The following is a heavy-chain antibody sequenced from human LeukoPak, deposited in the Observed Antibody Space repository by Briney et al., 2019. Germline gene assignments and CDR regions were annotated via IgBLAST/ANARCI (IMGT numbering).Heavy chain of an antibody. Sequence: ASVKVSCKASGYTFTSYAMHWVRQAPGQRLEWMGWINAGNGNTKYSQKFQGRVTITRDTSASTAYMELSSLRSDDTAVYYCARDDGRIAAARGWGQGTLVTVSS. CDR3: ARDDGRIAAARG. D-gene: IGHD6-13*01. CDR1: GYTFTSYA. J-gene: IGHJ4*02. V-gene: IGHV1-3*01. CDR2: INAGNGNT.